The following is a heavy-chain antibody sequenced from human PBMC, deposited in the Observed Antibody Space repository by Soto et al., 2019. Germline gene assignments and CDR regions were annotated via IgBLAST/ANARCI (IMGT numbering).Heavy chain of an antibody. CDR3: ARPKEGRDTAMVRFPHYFDY. Sequence: GGSLRLSCAASGFTVSRNYMSWVRQAPGKGLQWVSLVYDTGDTYYADSVKGRFTISRDNSKNILYLQMHSLRAEDTAVYYCARPKEGRDTAMVRFPHYFDYWGQGTLVTVSS. V-gene: IGHV3-66*04. D-gene: IGHD5-18*01. CDR2: VYDTGDT. J-gene: IGHJ4*02. CDR1: GFTVSRNY.